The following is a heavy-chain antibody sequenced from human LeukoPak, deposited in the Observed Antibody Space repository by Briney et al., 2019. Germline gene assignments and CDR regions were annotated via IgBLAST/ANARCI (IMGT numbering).Heavy chain of an antibody. Sequence: ASVKVSCKASGGTFSSYAISWVRQAPGQGLEWMGRIIPILGIANYAQKFQGRVTITADKSTSTAYMELSSLRSEDTAVYYCARDYGGYGPYYFDYWGQGTLVTVSS. V-gene: IGHV1-69*04. D-gene: IGHD5-12*01. J-gene: IGHJ4*02. CDR1: GGTFSSYA. CDR2: IIPILGIA. CDR3: ARDYGGYGPYYFDY.